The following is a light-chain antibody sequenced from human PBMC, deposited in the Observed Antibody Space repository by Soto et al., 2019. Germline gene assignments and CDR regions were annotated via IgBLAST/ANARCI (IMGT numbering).Light chain of an antibody. CDR2: GAS. Sequence: DIQMTQSPSSVSASVGDTVTITCRASQGVGVWLGWYQQKPGKAPHLLIYGASGLQVGVPSRFSGSVSGADFALTISKLQPEDFATYYCQQAYSHPLTFGGGTKVEIK. J-gene: IGKJ4*01. V-gene: IGKV1-12*01. CDR1: QGVGVW. CDR3: QQAYSHPLT.